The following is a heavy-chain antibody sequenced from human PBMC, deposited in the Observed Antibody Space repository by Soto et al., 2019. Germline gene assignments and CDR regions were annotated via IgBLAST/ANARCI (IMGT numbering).Heavy chain of an antibody. Sequence: SETLSLTCTVSGGSISSSSYYWGWIRQAPGKGLEWIGSIYYSGSTYYNPSLKSRVTISVDTSKNQFSLKLSSVTAADTAVYYCARIMVRGVITAFGYWGQGTLVTVSS. D-gene: IGHD3-10*01. J-gene: IGHJ4*02. CDR3: ARIMVRGVITAFGY. CDR1: GGSISSSSYY. V-gene: IGHV4-39*01. CDR2: IYYSGST.